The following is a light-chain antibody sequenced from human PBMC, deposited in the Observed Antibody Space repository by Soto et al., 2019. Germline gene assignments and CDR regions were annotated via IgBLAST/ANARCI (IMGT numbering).Light chain of an antibody. CDR3: QSYYSSRSGWV. CDR1: SSNIGAGYD. V-gene: IGLV1-40*01. CDR2: GNS. J-gene: IGLJ3*02. Sequence: QSVLTEPPSVSGAPGQRVTISCTGSSSNIGAGYDVHWYQQLPGTAPKLLIQGNSNRPSGVPDRFSGSKSGTSASLAITGLQAEDEADYYCQSYYSSRSGWVFGGGTKLTVL.